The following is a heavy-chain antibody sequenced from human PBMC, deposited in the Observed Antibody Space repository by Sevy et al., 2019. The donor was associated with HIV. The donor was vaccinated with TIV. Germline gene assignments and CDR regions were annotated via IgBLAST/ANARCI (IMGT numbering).Heavy chain of an antibody. CDR3: ARDEPTHDSSGYWWNYHYGMDV. CDR2: INSDGSST. CDR1: GFTFSSYW. V-gene: IGHV3-74*01. Sequence: GGSLRLSCAASGFTFSSYWMHWVRQAPGKGLVWVSCINSDGSSTSYADSVKGRFTISRDNAKNTLYLQMISLRAEETAVYYCARDEPTHDSSGYWWNYHYGMDVWGQGTTVTVSS. J-gene: IGHJ6*02. D-gene: IGHD3-22*01.